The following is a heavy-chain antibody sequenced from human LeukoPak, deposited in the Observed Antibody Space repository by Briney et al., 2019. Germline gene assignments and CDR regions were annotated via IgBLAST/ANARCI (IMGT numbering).Heavy chain of an antibody. Sequence: SETLSLTCAVYGGSFSGYYWSWIRQPPGKGLEWIGEINHSGSTNYNPSLKSRVTISVDTSKNQFSLKLSSVTAADTAAYYCARGRECSGGSCYYYHYGMDVWGQGTTVTVSS. V-gene: IGHV4-34*01. J-gene: IGHJ6*02. CDR1: GGSFSGYY. D-gene: IGHD2-15*01. CDR3: ARGRECSGGSCYYYHYGMDV. CDR2: INHSGST.